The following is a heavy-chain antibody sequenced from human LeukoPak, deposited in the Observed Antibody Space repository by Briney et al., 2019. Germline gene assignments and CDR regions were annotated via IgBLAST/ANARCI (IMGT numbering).Heavy chain of an antibody. J-gene: IGHJ4*02. CDR2: ISGSGGTI. Sequence: GGSLRLSCAASGFTFSTNAMRWVRQAPGKGLEWVSAISGSGGTIYYADSVKGRFTISRDNSENTLYLQINSLRAEDTALYYCAKAGSGLYYFDYWGQGTLVTVSS. D-gene: IGHD6-19*01. CDR3: AKAGSGLYYFDY. V-gene: IGHV3-23*01. CDR1: GFTFSTNA.